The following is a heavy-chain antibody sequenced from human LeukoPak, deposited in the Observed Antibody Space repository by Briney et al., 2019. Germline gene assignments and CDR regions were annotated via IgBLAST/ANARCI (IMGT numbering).Heavy chain of an antibody. J-gene: IGHJ6*03. CDR1: GFTFSSYS. CDR2: ISSSSSYI. V-gene: IGHV3-21*01. CDR3: ARDPYSGGYGAYYYYYMDV. Sequence: GGSLRLSCAASGFTFSSYSMNWVRQAPGKGLEWVSSISSSSSYIYYADSVKGRFTISRDDAKNSLYLQMNSLRDEDTAVYYCARDPYSGGYGAYYYYYMDVWGKGTTVTVSS. D-gene: IGHD6-19*01.